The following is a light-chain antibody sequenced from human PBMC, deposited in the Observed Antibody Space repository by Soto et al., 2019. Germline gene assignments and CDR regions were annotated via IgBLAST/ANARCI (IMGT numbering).Light chain of an antibody. V-gene: IGKV1-5*03. CDR1: QTISSW. CDR3: QQYNSYSPKT. Sequence: DIQMTQSPSTLSGSVGDRVTITCRASQTISSWLAWYQQKPGKAPKLPIYKASSLESGVPSRFSGSGSGTEFTLTISSPQPDDFATYYCQQYNSYSPKTFGQGTKVDIK. CDR2: KAS. J-gene: IGKJ1*01.